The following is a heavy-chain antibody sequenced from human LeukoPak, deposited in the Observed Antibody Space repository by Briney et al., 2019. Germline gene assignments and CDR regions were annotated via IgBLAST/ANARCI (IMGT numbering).Heavy chain of an antibody. CDR3: AKGLRSNRAVAGTDY. D-gene: IGHD6-19*01. CDR1: GFTFDNYA. J-gene: IGHJ4*02. Sequence: GGSLRLSCAASGFTFDNYAMHWVRQAPGKGLEWVSGISWNGGSTGYADSVKGRFTISRGNAKNSLYLQMNSLRAEDTALYYCAKGLRSNRAVAGTDYWGQGTLVTVSS. CDR2: ISWNGGST. V-gene: IGHV3-9*01.